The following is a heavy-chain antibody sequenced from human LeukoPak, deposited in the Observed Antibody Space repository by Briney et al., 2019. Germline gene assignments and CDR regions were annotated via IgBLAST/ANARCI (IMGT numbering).Heavy chain of an antibody. Sequence: GESLKISCKASGYSFTNYWIGWVRQMPGKGLEWMGIIYPGDSDTRYSPSFQGQVTISDDKSISTAYLQWSSLKASDTAMYYCARRCGGDCWGDRYYFAYWGQGTLVTVSS. CDR1: GYSFTNYW. D-gene: IGHD2-21*02. J-gene: IGHJ4*02. CDR2: IYPGDSDT. V-gene: IGHV5-51*01. CDR3: ARRCGGDCWGDRYYFAY.